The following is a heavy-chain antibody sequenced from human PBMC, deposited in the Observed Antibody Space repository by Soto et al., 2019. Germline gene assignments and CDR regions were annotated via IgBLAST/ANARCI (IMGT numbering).Heavy chain of an antibody. CDR1: GSPFSNAG. D-gene: IGHD3-9*01. CDR2: IKSKTDGGTT. CDR3: TTDNDILTGYYAFDI. V-gene: IGHV3-15*02. Sequence: EVQLVESGGALLKPGGSFSLPLAALGSPFSNAGMSWVRRLPGKGLEWVGGIKSKTDGGTTDYAAPVKGRFTISRDDSKNTLYLQMNSLKTEDTAVYYCTTDNDILTGYYAFDIWGQGTMVTVSS. J-gene: IGHJ3*02.